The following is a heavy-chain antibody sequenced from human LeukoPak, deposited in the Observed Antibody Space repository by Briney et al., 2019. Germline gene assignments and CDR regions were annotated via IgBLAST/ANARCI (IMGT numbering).Heavy chain of an antibody. J-gene: IGHJ4*02. V-gene: IGHV3-48*03. CDR2: ISSSGSTI. Sequence: GGSLRLSCAASGFTFSSYEMSWVRQAPGKGLERVSYISSSGSTIFYTDSLKGRLTISRDNAKNSLYLKRNSLRAQAPPFFYCRRDITGTTSYWGQGTLVTVSS. D-gene: IGHD1-7*01. CDR1: GFTFSSYE. CDR3: RRDITGTTSY.